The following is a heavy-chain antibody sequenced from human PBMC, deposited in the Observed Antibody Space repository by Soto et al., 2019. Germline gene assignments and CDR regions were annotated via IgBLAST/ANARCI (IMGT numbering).Heavy chain of an antibody. CDR2: ISSNSAYI. J-gene: IGHJ5*02. Sequence: PXGSLILSFAASGLTFRRFTMNLVRQAPGKGLEWVSTISSNSAYIYYTDALRGRFTISRDNAKNSLHLQMNSLRAEDTAVYYCTRDASRDSSARGWFDPWGPGTLVTVYS. CDR3: TRDASRDSSARGWFDP. D-gene: IGHD6-13*01. CDR1: GLTFRRFT. V-gene: IGHV3-21*01.